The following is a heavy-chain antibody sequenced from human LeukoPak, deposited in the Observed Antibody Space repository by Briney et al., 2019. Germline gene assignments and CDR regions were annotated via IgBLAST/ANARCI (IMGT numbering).Heavy chain of an antibody. D-gene: IGHD3-22*01. J-gene: IGHJ4*02. CDR2: ITPIFGTA. CDR3: AREYYYDSSGFDY. CDR1: GGTFSSYA. Sequence: SVKVSCKASGGTFSSYAISWVRQAPGQGLEWMGGITPIFGTANYAQKFQGRVTITADESTSTAYMELSSLRSEDTAVYNCAREYYYDSSGFDYWGQGTLVTVSS. V-gene: IGHV1-69*13.